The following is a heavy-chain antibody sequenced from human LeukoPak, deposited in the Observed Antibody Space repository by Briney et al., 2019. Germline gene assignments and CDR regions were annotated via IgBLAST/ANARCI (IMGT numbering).Heavy chain of an antibody. D-gene: IGHD4-11*01. Sequence: NPSETLSLTCTVSGDSISNYYWTWIRQPPGKGLEWIGYIYYSGNTNYNPSLKSRVTISVDTSKNQFSLKLNSVTAADTAVYYCARHSNDYRSFPLDSWGQGTLVTVSS. CDR3: ARHSNDYRSFPLDS. V-gene: IGHV4-59*08. J-gene: IGHJ4*02. CDR1: GDSISNYY. CDR2: IYYSGNT.